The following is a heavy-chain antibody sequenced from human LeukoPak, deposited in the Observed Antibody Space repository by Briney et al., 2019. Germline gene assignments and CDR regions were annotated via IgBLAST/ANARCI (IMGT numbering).Heavy chain of an antibody. CDR2: MNPNSGNT. J-gene: IGHJ6*03. V-gene: IGHV1-8*01. CDR1: GYTFTSYD. CDR3: AIIPGYWYYYYYMDV. Sequence: GASVKVSCKASGYTFTSYDINWVRQATGQGLEWMGWMNPNSGNTGYAQKFQGRVTMTRNTSISTAYMELSSLRSEDTAVYYCAIIPGYWYYYYYMDVWGKGTTVTVPS. D-gene: IGHD3-22*01.